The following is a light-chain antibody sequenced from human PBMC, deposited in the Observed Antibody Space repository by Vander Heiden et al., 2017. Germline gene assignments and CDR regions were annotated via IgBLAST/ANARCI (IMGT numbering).Light chain of an antibody. CDR1: TGAVPSGPS. CDR3: SRAESGDHVV. V-gene: IGLV7-46*01. J-gene: IGLJ2*01. Sequence: QAVVTQEPSLTVSPGGPVTLPCGSSTGAVPSGPSPYWFQQKPGQAPRTLIYDTSNKPAWTPARFSGSLLGGTAALTLSGAQQEEEAEYYCSRAESGDHVVFGGGTKLTVL. CDR2: DTS.